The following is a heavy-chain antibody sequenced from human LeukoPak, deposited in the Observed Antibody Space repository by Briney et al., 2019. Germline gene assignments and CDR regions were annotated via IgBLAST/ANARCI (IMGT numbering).Heavy chain of an antibody. V-gene: IGHV3-30*03. Sequence: GGSLRLSCAASGFTFSSYSMNWVRQAPGKGLEWVAVISYDGSNNYYADSVKGRFTISRDNSKNTLYVQMNSLRAEDTAVYYCARDPAKFWSGHDYWGQGTLVTVSS. D-gene: IGHD3-3*01. CDR1: GFTFSSYS. CDR3: ARDPAKFWSGHDY. J-gene: IGHJ4*02. CDR2: ISYDGSNN.